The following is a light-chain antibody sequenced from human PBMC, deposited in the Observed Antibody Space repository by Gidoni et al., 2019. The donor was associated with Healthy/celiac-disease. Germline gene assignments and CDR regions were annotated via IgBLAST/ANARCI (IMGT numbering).Light chain of an antibody. J-gene: IGKJ3*01. CDR3: QQYNNWPPLT. CDR1: QSVSSN. Sequence: EIVTTQSPATLSVSPGERATLSCRASQSVSSNLAWYQQKPGIPARFSGSGSGTEFTLTISSLQSEDFAVYYCQQYNNWPPLTFGPGTKVDIK. V-gene: IGKV3-15*01.